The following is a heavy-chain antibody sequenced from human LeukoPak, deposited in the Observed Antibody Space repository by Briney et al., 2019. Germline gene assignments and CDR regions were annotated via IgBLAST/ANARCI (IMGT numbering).Heavy chain of an antibody. V-gene: IGHV3-74*01. D-gene: IGHD3-10*01. CDR1: GFTFSSYW. CDR2: IKSDGST. Sequence: GGSLRLSCAASGFTFSSYWMHWVRQTPVKGLVWVSRIKSDGSTIYADSVKGRFTISRDNARNTLYLQMNSLRVEDTAMYYCARAVTYFYGSVTYDWFDPWGQGTLVTVSS. J-gene: IGHJ5*02. CDR3: ARAVTYFYGSVTYDWFDP.